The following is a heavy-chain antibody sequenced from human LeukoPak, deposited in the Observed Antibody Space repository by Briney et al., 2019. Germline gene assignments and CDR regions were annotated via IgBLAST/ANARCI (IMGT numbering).Heavy chain of an antibody. CDR2: IYSGGST. J-gene: IGHJ6*02. V-gene: IGHV3-66*04. D-gene: IGHD3-3*01. CDR1: GFTVSTNY. Sequence: GGSLRLSCAASGFTVSTNYMSWVRQAPGEGLEWVSVIYSGGSTYYADSVKGRFTISRDNSKNTLYLQMNSLRAEDTAVYYCARHFGVITKGVYYYYYGMDVWGQGTTVAVSS. CDR3: ARHFGVITKGVYYYYYGMDV.